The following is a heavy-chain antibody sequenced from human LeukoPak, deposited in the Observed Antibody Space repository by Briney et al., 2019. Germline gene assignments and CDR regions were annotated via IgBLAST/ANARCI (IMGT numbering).Heavy chain of an antibody. J-gene: IGHJ4*02. CDR2: ISSSGSTI. D-gene: IGHD3-22*01. CDR1: GFTFSDYY. Sequence: PGGSLRLSCAASGFTFSDYYMCWIRQAPGKGLEWVSYISSSGSTIYYADSVKGRFTISRDNAKNSLYLQMNSLRAEDTAVYYCARGRLRSDYDSSGYYTTPLDYWGQGTLVTVSS. V-gene: IGHV3-11*01. CDR3: ARGRLRSDYDSSGYYTTPLDY.